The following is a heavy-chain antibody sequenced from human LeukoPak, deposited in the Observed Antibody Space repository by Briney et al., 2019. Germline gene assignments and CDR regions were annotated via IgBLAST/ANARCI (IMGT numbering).Heavy chain of an antibody. J-gene: IGHJ4*02. V-gene: IGHV3-23*01. Sequence: GGSLRLSCAASGFTFSNYAMTWVRQGPGKGLEWVSGISGSGDTTYYADSEKGRFTTFRDNFRNTLYLQMNSLTVADTAVYFCARESFKAVAGYLDYWGQGILVTVSS. CDR2: ISGSGDTT. CDR3: ARESFKAVAGYLDY. D-gene: IGHD6-19*01. CDR1: GFTFSNYA.